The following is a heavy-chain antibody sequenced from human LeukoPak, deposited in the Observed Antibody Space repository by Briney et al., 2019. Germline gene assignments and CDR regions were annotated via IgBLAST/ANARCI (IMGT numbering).Heavy chain of an antibody. CDR1: GGSISSNIYY. D-gene: IGHD3-10*01. V-gene: IGHV4-39*07. CDR2: IHYSGNT. CDR3: ARDRYYASGSPDYNWVDP. Sequence: SETLSLTCTVSGGSISSNIYYWGWIRQPPGTGLEWIGRIHYSGNTYYNPSLKSRVTISVDTSKNQFSPKLSSVTAADTALYYCARDRYYASGSPDYNWVDPWGQGILVTVSS. J-gene: IGHJ5*02.